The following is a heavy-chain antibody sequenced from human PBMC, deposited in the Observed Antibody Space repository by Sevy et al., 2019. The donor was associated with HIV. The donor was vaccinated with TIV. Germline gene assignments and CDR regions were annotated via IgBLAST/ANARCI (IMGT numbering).Heavy chain of an antibody. J-gene: IGHJ4*02. CDR1: GGTFSNYA. CDR3: ARTPILVIPGATDLYFDN. D-gene: IGHD2-2*01. V-gene: IGHV1-69*13. Sequence: ASVKVSCKASGGTFSNYALSWARQAPGQGLEWMGGIILIFGTTNFAQTFQGRVTITADELTSTAYMELSSLRSADTAVYYCARTPILVIPGATDLYFDNWGQGTLVTVSS. CDR2: IILIFGTT.